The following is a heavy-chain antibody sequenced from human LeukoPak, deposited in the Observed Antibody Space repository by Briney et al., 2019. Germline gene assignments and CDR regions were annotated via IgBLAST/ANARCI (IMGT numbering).Heavy chain of an antibody. D-gene: IGHD1-26*01. Sequence: PGGSLRLSCAASGFTFYSYTMTWVRQAPGKGLEWVSAIVGSGGTTYIADSVKGRFTISRDSAKNTLFLQMDSLRDEDTAVYYCASSGSYRFDYWGQGTLVTVSS. CDR2: IVGSGGTT. CDR3: ASSGSYRFDY. CDR1: GFTFYSYT. J-gene: IGHJ4*02. V-gene: IGHV3-23*01.